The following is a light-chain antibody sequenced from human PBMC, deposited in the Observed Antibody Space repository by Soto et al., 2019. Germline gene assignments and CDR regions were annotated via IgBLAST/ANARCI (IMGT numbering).Light chain of an antibody. J-gene: IGKJ2*01. Sequence: EIVLTQSPGTLSLSPGETATLSCRASQSVARDLSWYQQKPGQAPRLLISRASTGATGIPDRFSGSRSGTDFTLTINRLEPEDSAVYYCQQHTISMYTFGQGTKLEIK. CDR2: RAS. V-gene: IGKV3-20*01. CDR1: QSVARD. CDR3: QQHTISMYT.